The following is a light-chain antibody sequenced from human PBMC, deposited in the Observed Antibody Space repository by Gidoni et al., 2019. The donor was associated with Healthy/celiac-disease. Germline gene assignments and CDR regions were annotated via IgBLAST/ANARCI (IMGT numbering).Light chain of an antibody. V-gene: IGLV1-51*01. CDR1: SSNIVNNY. CDR2: DNN. J-gene: IGLJ2*01. CDR3: GTWDSSLSAVV. Sequence: QSVLTQPPSVSAAPGQKVTISCSGSSSNIVNNYVSWYQQLPGTAPTLLIYDNNKRPSGIPDRFSGSKSGTSATLGITGLQTGDEADYYCGTWDSSLSAVVFGGGTKLTVL.